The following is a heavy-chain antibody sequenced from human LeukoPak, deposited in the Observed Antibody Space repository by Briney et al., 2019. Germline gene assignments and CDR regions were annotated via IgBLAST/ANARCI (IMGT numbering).Heavy chain of an antibody. V-gene: IGHV3-48*03. CDR3: ARYCSGGSCWGYYFDY. CDR1: GFSFGSYE. D-gene: IGHD2-15*01. CDR2: ISASGTLT. J-gene: IGHJ4*02. Sequence: GGSLRLSCAASGFSFGSYEMNWVRQAPGKGLEWISYISASGTLTHYADSVEGRFTISRDNAKNSLYLQMNSLRGEDTAAYYCARYCSGGSCWGYYFDYWGQGTLVTVSS.